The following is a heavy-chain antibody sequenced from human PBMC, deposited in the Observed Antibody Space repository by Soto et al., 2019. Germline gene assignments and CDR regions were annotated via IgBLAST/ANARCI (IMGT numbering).Heavy chain of an antibody. Sequence: PSETLSLTCTVSGDSISSGGYYWSWIRQHPGKGLEWIGYIYYSGSTYYNQSLKSRVTISVDTSKNQFSMKLSSVTAADTAVYYCAAIIAARPDDSEVRPAWGQGTLVTVSS. CDR1: GDSISSGGYY. V-gene: IGHV4-31*03. CDR3: AAIIAARPDDSEVRPA. CDR2: IYYSGST. D-gene: IGHD6-6*01. J-gene: IGHJ5*02.